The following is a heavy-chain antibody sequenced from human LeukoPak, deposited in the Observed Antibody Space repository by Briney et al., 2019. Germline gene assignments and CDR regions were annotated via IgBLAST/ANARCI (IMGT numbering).Heavy chain of an antibody. Sequence: GGSLRLSCVGSGFSLSGDWTTWVRQAPGKGLEWVSFISSSSSTIYYADSVKGRFTISRDNAKNSLYLQMNSLRAEDTAVYYCARDRGGSYSAIDYWGQGTLVTVSS. CDR1: GFSLSGDW. D-gene: IGHD1-26*01. CDR2: ISSSSSTI. V-gene: IGHV3-48*04. J-gene: IGHJ4*02. CDR3: ARDRGGSYSAIDY.